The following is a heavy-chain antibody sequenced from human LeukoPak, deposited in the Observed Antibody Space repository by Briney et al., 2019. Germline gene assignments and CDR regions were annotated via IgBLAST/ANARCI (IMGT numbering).Heavy chain of an antibody. CDR2: ISGSGGST. CDR3: TEEGRYSSGWYGGFGI. J-gene: IGHJ3*02. Sequence: GSLRLSCAASGFTFNIYSMSWVRQAPGKGLEWVSAISGSGGSTYYADSVKGRFTISRENSKNTLYLQMNSLKTEDTGVYYCTEEGRYSSGWYGGFGIWGQGTMVTVSS. CDR1: GFTFNIYS. V-gene: IGHV3-23*01. D-gene: IGHD6-19*01.